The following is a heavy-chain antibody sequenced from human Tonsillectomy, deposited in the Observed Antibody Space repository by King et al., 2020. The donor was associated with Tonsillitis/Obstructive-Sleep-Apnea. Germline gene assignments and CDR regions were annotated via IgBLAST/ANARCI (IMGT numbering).Heavy chain of an antibody. CDR1: GGSISSSSYY. J-gene: IGHJ6*03. V-gene: IGHV4-39*01. D-gene: IGHD1-20*01. CDR2: IYYIGST. CDR3: ARILLEPPYYYYYYIDV. Sequence: QLQESGPGLVKPSETLSLTCTVSGGSISSSSYYWGWIRQPPGKGLEWIGNIYYIGSTYYNPSLKSRVTLSVDTSKNQFSLRLSSVTAADPAVYYCARILLEPPYYYYYYIDVWGKGTTVTVSS.